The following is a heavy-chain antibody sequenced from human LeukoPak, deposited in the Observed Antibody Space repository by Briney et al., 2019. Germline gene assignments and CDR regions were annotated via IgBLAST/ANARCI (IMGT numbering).Heavy chain of an antibody. D-gene: IGHD1-26*01. V-gene: IGHV3-15*01. J-gene: IGHJ4*02. CDR1: GFTFSSAW. Sequence: GGSLRLSCAASGFTFSSAWMSWVRQAPGKGLEWGGRIKTKTDGGTTDYAAPVKGRFTISRDDSKDTLYLQMTSLTTEDTAVYYCITRPNPVGYWGQGTLVTVSS. CDR3: ITRPNPVGY. CDR2: IKTKTDGGTT.